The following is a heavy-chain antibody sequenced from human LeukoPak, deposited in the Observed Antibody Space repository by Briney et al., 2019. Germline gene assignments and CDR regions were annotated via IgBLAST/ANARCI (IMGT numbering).Heavy chain of an antibody. CDR1: GGSISSYY. CDR3: ARAAMVRGGYFDY. J-gene: IGHJ4*02. CDR2: IYTSGST. Sequence: PSETLSLTCTVPGGSISSYYGSWIRQPAGKGLEWIGRIYTSGSTNYNPSLKSRVTMSVDTSKAQFSLKLSSVTAADTAVYYCARAAMVRGGYFDYWGQGTLVTVSS. V-gene: IGHV4-4*07. D-gene: IGHD3-10*01.